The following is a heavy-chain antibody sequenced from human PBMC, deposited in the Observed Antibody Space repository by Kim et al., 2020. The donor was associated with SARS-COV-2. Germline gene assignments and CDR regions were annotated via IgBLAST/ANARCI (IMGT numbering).Heavy chain of an antibody. CDR1: GFTFSSYG. CDR2: ISYDGSNK. V-gene: IGHV3-33*05. CDR3: ARAPGDGMDV. Sequence: GGSLRLSCAASGFTFSSYGMHWVRQAPGKGLEWVALISYDGSNKYYAGSVKGRFTISRDNSKNTLYLQMNSLRAEDTAVYYCARAPGDGMDVWGQGTTVTVSS. J-gene: IGHJ6*02. D-gene: IGHD3-10*01.